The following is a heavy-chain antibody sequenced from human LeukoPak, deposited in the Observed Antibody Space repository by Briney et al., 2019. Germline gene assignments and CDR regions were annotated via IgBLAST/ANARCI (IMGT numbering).Heavy chain of an antibody. CDR2: IKQDGSEK. Sequence: GGSLRLSCAASGFTFSSYWMSWVRQAPGKGLEWVANIKQDGSEKYYVDSVKGRFTISRDNAKNSLYLQMNSLRAEDTAVYYCARDRYYYDSSGYRPIWGQGTTVTVSS. D-gene: IGHD3-22*01. CDR1: GFTFSSYW. V-gene: IGHV3-7*01. J-gene: IGHJ3*02. CDR3: ARDRYYYDSSGYRPI.